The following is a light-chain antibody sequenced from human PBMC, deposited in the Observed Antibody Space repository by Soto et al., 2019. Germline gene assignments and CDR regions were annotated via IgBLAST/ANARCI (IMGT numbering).Light chain of an antibody. V-gene: IGKV3-11*01. CDR2: DTS. J-gene: IGKJ5*01. CDR3: QQRYNWPPIT. Sequence: VLTQSPATLSLLPGESATLSCRASQTVKNYLAWYQQKPGQAPRLLIYDTSNRATGVPARFSGSGSGTDFTLTISSLEPEDFAVYYCQQRYNWPPITFGQGTRLEIK. CDR1: QTVKNY.